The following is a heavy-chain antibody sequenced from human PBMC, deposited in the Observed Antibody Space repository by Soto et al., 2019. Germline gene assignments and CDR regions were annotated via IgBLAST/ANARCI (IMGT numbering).Heavy chain of an antibody. J-gene: IGHJ3*01. V-gene: IGHV3-30-3*01. CDR3: ARDRQQWLEPAGGALPF. CDR1: GFTLSSYV. CDR2: ISYAGNKN. D-gene: IGHD6-19*01. Sequence: QVQLVESGGGVVQPGRSLRLSCAASGFTLSSYVMHWVRQAPGKGLEWVARISYAGNKNYYADSVKGRFTISRDNSKKTLYLQMTSLRAGDSAVYYCARDRQQWLEPAGGALPFWGQGTMVIVSS.